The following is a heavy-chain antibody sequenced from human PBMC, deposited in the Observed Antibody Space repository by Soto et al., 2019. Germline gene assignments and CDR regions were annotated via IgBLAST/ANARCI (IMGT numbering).Heavy chain of an antibody. V-gene: IGHV1-3*01. CDR3: ARSSICGDLLRGYPGY. D-gene: IGHD5-18*01. CDR1: VYSFTTYA. Sequence: GASVKLSCKASVYSFTTYAMHWLRQAPGRRLEWMGWINAGNGNTKYSQTFQGRVTITRDTSASTAYMELSSLRSEDTAVYYCARSSICGDLLRGYPGYWGQGSLVTVSS. J-gene: IGHJ4*01. CDR2: INAGNGNT.